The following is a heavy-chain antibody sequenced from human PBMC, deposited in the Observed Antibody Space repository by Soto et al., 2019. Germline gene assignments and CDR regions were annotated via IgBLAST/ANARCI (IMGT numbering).Heavy chain of an antibody. D-gene: IGHD3-22*01. V-gene: IGHV1-18*01. CDR1: GYTFTSYG. J-gene: IGHJ1*01. CDR2: ISAYNGNT. CDR3: ARAVDYYDSSGYYTHEYFQH. Sequence: ASVKVSCKASGYTFTSYGISWVRQAPGQGLEWMGWISAYNGNTNYAQKIQGRVTMTTDTSTSTAYVELRSLRSDDTAVYYCARAVDYYDSSGYYTHEYFQHWGQGTLVTVSS.